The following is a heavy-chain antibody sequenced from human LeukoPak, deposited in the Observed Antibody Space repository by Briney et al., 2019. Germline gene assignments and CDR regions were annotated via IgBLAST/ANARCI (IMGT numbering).Heavy chain of an antibody. CDR3: ARVDWNIDY. J-gene: IGHJ4*02. V-gene: IGHV3-74*01. CDR1: GFTFSIYW. Sequence: GGSLRLPCAASGFTFSIYWMHRVRQAPGEGLVWVSRINNDGSSTNYADSVKGRFTISRDNAKNTLYLQMNSLRAEDTAVYFCARVDWNIDYWGQGTLVTVSA. CDR2: INNDGSST. D-gene: IGHD1/OR15-1a*01.